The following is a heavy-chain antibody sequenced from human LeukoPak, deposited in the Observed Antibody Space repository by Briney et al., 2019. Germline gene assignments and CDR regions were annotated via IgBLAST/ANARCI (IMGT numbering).Heavy chain of an antibody. V-gene: IGHV1-46*01. J-gene: IGHJ4*02. Sequence: ASVKVSCKASGYTFTSYYMHWVRQAPGQGLEWMGIINPSGGSTSYAQKFQGRVTMTRDMSTSTVYMELSSLRAEDTAVYYCAKKPSGWVYYFDYWGQGTLVTVSS. CDR1: GYTFTSYY. CDR2: INPSGGST. D-gene: IGHD6-19*01. CDR3: AKKPSGWVYYFDY.